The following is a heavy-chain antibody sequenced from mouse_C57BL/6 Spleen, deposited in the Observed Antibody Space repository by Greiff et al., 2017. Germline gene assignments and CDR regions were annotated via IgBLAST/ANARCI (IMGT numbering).Heavy chain of an antibody. CDR1: GYTFTSYE. Sequence: VKLQESGPELVKPGASVKLSCKASGYTFTSYEINWVKQRPGQGLEWIGWIYPRDGSTKYNEKFKGKATLTVDTSSSTAYMELHSLTSEGSAVYYCAGDYGRRCDYWGQGTTLTVSS. V-gene: IGHV1-85*01. D-gene: IGHD1-1*01. J-gene: IGHJ2*01. CDR2: IYPRDGST. CDR3: AGDYGRRCDY.